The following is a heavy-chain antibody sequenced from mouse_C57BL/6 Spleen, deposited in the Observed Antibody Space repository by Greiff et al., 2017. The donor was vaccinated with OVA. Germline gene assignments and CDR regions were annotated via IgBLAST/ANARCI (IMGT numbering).Heavy chain of an antibody. CDR2: ISGGGGNT. V-gene: IGHV5-9*04. Sequence: EVKLEESGGGLVKPGGSLKLSCAASGFTFSSYTMSWVRQTPEKRLEWVATISGGGGNTYYPASVKGRLTISRDNAKNTLYLQMSSLRSEDTALYYGARHENYCYDWTVYCDYWGQGTTLTVSS. CDR3: ARHENYCYDWTVYCDY. CDR1: GFTFSSYT. J-gene: IGHJ2*01. D-gene: IGHD2-12*01.